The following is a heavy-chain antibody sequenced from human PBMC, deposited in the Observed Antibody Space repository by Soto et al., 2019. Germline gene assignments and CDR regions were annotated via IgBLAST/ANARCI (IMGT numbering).Heavy chain of an antibody. J-gene: IGHJ6*02. CDR2: FTAAGRNT. V-gene: IGHV3-23*01. Sequence: GGSLRLSCAASGFTFSDFAMSWVRKAPGKGLEWVSTFTAAGRNTFYADSVKGRFTISRDNSKNTLYLQMNSLRAEDTAVYYCAKGGMIMGMDVWGQGTTVTVSS. CDR1: GFTFSDFA. D-gene: IGHD3-16*01. CDR3: AKGGMIMGMDV.